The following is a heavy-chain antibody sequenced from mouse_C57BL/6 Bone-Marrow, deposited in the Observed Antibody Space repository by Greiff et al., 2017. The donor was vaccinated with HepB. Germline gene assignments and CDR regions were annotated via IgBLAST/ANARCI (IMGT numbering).Heavy chain of an antibody. J-gene: IGHJ1*03. CDR1: GYTFTDYN. Sequence: EVKLMESGPELVKPGASVKMSCKASGYTFTDYNMHWVKQSHGKSLEWIGYINPNNGGTSYNQKFKGKATLTVNKSSSTAYMELRSLTSEDSAVYYCARADYGSSYWYFDVWGTGTTVTVSS. CDR3: ARADYGSSYWYFDV. D-gene: IGHD1-1*01. V-gene: IGHV1-22*01. CDR2: INPNNGGT.